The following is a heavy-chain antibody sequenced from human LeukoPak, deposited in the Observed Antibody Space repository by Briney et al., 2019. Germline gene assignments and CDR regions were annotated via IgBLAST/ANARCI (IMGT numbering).Heavy chain of an antibody. CDR1: GGTFSCYA. J-gene: IGHJ6*03. V-gene: IGHV1-69*13. D-gene: IGHD2-2*02. Sequence: ASVKVSCKASGGTFSCYAISWVRQAPGQGLEWMGGIIPIFGTANYAQKFQGRVTITADESTSTAYMELSSLRSEDTAVYYCAVGGDIVVVPAAIRGDYYYYYMDVWGKGTTVTVSS. CDR2: IIPIFGTA. CDR3: AVGGDIVVVPAAIRGDYYYYYMDV.